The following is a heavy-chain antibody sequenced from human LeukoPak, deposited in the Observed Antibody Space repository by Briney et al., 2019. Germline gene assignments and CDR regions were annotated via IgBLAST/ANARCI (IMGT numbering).Heavy chain of an antibody. V-gene: IGHV4-34*01. J-gene: IGHJ4*02. CDR1: GGSFSGYY. CDR3: AGPQGTPSDY. Sequence: SETLSLTCAVYGGSFSGYYWSWIRQPPGKGLEWIGEINHSGSTNYNPSHKSRVTISVDTSKNQFSLKLSSVTAADTAVYYCAGPQGTPSDYWGQGTLVTVSS. CDR2: INHSGST.